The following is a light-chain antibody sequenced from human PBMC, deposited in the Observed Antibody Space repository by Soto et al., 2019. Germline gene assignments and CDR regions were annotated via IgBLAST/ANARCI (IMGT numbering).Light chain of an antibody. CDR1: QSIDVGH. CDR3: QLYGGSPPRGT. CDR2: AAS. V-gene: IGKV3-20*01. J-gene: IGKJ3*01. Sequence: EVVLTQSPATLSLSPGARATLSCRASQSIDVGHLAWYQHKGGQAPRLLIHAASTRAPGVPDKFSGCGFGTAYSLIIDRLEPEDFALDYCQLYGGSPPRGTFGPGTTV.